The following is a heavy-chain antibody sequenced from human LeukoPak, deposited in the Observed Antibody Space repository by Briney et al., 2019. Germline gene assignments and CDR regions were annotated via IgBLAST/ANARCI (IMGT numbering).Heavy chain of an antibody. J-gene: IGHJ4*02. V-gene: IGHV4-4*02. CDR2: IFHSGST. CDR3: AREDDSSGYSFDY. Sequence: SETLSLTCAVSGGSIGASINSPNWWSWVRQPPGKGLEWIGEIFHSGSTNYNPSLKSRVTMSVDKSKNQFSLNLTSVTAADTAVYYCAREDDSSGYSFDYWGQGTLVTVSS. D-gene: IGHD3-22*01. CDR1: GGSIGASINSPNW.